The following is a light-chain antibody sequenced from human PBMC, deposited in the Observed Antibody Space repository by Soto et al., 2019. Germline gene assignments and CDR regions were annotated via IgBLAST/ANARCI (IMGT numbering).Light chain of an antibody. CDR1: QSVSSD. CDR3: QQYSDWPRT. CDR2: HAS. Sequence: EIVITQSPSTVSVSPGERATLSCRASQSVSSDLVWYQQKPGQAPRLLIFHASTRATGIPGRFSGSGSGTEFTLTISSLQSEDSAVYYCQQYSDWPRTFGQGTKVDIK. V-gene: IGKV3-15*01. J-gene: IGKJ1*01.